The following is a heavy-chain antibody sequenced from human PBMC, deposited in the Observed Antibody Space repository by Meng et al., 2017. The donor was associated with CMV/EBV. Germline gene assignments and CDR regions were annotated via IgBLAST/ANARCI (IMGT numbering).Heavy chain of an antibody. CDR2: IHPNSGGT. Sequence: KVSCKASGYTFTGNYIHWVRQAPGQGLEWMGRIHPNSGGTNYAQKFQGRVTLTRNTSINTAYLELSSLRSDDTAVYYCARASESNNWGQGTLVTVSS. CDR3: ARASESNN. V-gene: IGHV1-2*06. CDR1: GYTFTGNY. J-gene: IGHJ4*02.